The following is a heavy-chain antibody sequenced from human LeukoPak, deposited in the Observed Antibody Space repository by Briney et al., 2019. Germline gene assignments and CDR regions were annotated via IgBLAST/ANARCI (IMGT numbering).Heavy chain of an antibody. V-gene: IGHV1-69*13. Sequence: ASVKVSCKASGGTFSSYAISWVRQAPGQGLEWMGGIIPIFGTANYAQKFQGRVTITADESTSTAYMELSSLRSEDTAVYYCARGELGYCSGGSCYGADYWGQGTLVTVSS. D-gene: IGHD2-15*01. J-gene: IGHJ4*02. CDR2: IIPIFGTA. CDR3: ARGELGYCSGGSCYGADY. CDR1: GGTFSSYA.